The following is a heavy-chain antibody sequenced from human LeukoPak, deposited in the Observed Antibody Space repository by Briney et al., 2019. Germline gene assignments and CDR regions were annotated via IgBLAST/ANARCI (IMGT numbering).Heavy chain of an antibody. CDR3: AKDSDWGPDY. CDR1: GFTFSSYG. J-gene: IGHJ4*02. Sequence: PGGSLRLSCAASGFTFSSYGMHWVRQAPGKGLEWVAVISYDGSNKYYADSVKGRFTIARDNSKNTLYLQMNSLRAEDTAVYYCAKDSDWGPDYWGQGTLVTVSS. CDR2: ISYDGSNK. V-gene: IGHV3-30*18. D-gene: IGHD7-27*01.